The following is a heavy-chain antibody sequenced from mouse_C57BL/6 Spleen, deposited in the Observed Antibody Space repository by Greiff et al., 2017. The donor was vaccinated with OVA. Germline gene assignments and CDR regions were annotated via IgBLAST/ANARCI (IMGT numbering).Heavy chain of an antibody. CDR3: ARNDGSGNFKVAFDY. J-gene: IGHJ2*01. CDR2: INPNNGGT. Sequence: VQLQQSGPELVKPGASVKISCKASGYTFTDYYMNWVKQSHGKSLEWIGDINPNNGGTSYNQKFKGKATLTVDKSSSTAYMELRSLTSEDSAVYYCARNDGSGNFKVAFDYWGQGTTLTVSS. D-gene: IGHD2-1*01. CDR1: GYTFTDYY. V-gene: IGHV1-26*01.